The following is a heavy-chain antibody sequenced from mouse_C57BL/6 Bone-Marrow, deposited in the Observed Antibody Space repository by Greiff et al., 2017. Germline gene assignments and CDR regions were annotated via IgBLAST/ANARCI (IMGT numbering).Heavy chain of an antibody. CDR3: ARWLLRYFDV. V-gene: IGHV1-63*01. CDR1: GYTFTNYW. D-gene: IGHD2-3*01. J-gene: IGHJ1*03. Sequence: VKLQQSGAELVRPGTSVKMSCKASGYTFTNYWIGWAKQRPGHGLEWIGDIYPGGGYTNYNEKFKGKATLTADKSSSTAYMQFSSLTSEDSAIYYCARWLLRYFDVWGTGTTVTVSS. CDR2: IYPGGGYT.